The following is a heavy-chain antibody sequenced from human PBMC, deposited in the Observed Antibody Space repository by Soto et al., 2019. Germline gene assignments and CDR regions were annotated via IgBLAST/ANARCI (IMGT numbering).Heavy chain of an antibody. CDR2: IFYSGDT. CDR3: VGTGTTDDF. J-gene: IGHJ1*01. V-gene: IGHV4-30-4*01. CDR1: GASVNTGDYY. Sequence: TLSLTCTVSGASVNTGDYYWSYIRQPPGKGLEWLGYIFYSGDTYYNPSLKSRATISLNTSRNQFSLTLTSVTDADTALYYCVGTGTTDDFWGQGTLVTVS. D-gene: IGHD1-7*01.